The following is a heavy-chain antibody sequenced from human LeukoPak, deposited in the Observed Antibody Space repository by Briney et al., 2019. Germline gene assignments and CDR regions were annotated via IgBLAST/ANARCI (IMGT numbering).Heavy chain of an antibody. Sequence: SETLSLTCVVSGGSISSSDWWSWFRQPPGKGLEWIGEIYHSGSTNYNPSLKSRVTISLGKSNNQFSLKLNSVTAADTAVYYCARVSYCVGDRYPAGGFDYWGQGTLVTVSS. CDR1: GGSISSSDW. CDR3: ARVSYCVGDRYPAGGFDY. D-gene: IGHD2-21*02. CDR2: IYHSGST. J-gene: IGHJ4*02. V-gene: IGHV4-4*02.